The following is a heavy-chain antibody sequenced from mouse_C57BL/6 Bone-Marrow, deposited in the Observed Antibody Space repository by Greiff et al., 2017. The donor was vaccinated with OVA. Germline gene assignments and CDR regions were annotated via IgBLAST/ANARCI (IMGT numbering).Heavy chain of an antibody. J-gene: IGHJ2*01. Sequence: VQLKESGAELVRPGSSVKMSCKTSGYTFTSYGINWVKQRPGQGLEWIGYIYIGNGYTEYNEKFKGKATLTSDTSSSTAYMQLSSLTSEDSAIYFCARGTYYYGSSYSDYWGQGTTLTVSS. D-gene: IGHD1-1*01. V-gene: IGHV1-58*01. CDR1: GYTFTSYG. CDR2: IYIGNGYT. CDR3: ARGTYYYGSSYSDY.